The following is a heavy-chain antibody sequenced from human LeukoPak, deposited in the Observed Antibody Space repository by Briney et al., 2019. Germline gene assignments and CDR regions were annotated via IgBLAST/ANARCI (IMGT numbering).Heavy chain of an antibody. CDR2: INTNTGNP. CDR1: GYTFTSYA. J-gene: IGHJ4*02. D-gene: IGHD3-10*01. CDR3: ARQGYGSGSYPNYYFDY. Sequence: ASVKVSCKASGYTFTSYAMNWVRQAPGQGLEWMGWINTNTGNPTYAQGFTGRFVFSLDTSVSTAYLQISSLKAEDTAVYYCARQGYGSGSYPNYYFDYWGQGTLVTVSS. V-gene: IGHV7-4-1*02.